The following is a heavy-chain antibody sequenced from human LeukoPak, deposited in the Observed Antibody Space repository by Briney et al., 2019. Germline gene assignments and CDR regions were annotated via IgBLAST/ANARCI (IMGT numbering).Heavy chain of an antibody. V-gene: IGHV3-48*01. D-gene: IGHD5-18*01. CDR2: ISGRSSTI. CDR1: GFTFSTCS. J-gene: IGHJ3*02. Sequence: GGSLRLSCVASGFTFSTCSMNWVRQAPGKGLEWVSFISGRSSTIHYAESVKGRFTISRDNARNSLYLQMNSLRAEDTAVYYCARDLPYSYTSGDAFDIWGQGTMVTVSS. CDR3: ARDLPYSYTSGDAFDI.